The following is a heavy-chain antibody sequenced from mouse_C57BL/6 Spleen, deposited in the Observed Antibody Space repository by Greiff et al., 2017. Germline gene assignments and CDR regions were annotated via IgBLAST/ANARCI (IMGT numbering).Heavy chain of an antibody. CDR1: GYTFTSYG. Sequence: LVESGAELARPGASVKLSCKASGYTFTSYGISWVKQRTGQGLEWIGEIYPRSGNTYYNEKFKGKATLTADKSSSTAYMELRSLTSEDSAVYFCARRDDGYPYAMDYWGQGTSVTVSS. D-gene: IGHD2-3*01. CDR3: ARRDDGYPYAMDY. J-gene: IGHJ4*01. CDR2: IYPRSGNT. V-gene: IGHV1-81*01.